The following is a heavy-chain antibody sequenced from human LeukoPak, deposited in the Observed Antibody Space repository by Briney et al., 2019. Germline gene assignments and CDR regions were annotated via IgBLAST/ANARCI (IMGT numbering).Heavy chain of an antibody. CDR2: IKEDGSIQ. V-gene: IGHV3-7*01. CDR3: ARDVWTGVAVSDY. J-gene: IGHJ4*02. D-gene: IGHD6-19*01. CDR1: GFTFSSYW. Sequence: GGTLRLSCVASGFTFSSYWMTWVRQAPGKGLEWLANIKEDGSIQYYLDSVRGRVTISRDNAKTSVYLQRNSLRADDTAVYYCARDVWTGVAVSDYWGQGTLVTVSS.